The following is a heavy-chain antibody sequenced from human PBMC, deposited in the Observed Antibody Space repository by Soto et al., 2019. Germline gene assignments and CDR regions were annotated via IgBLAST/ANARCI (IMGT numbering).Heavy chain of an antibody. D-gene: IGHD2-2*01. CDR2: VYYSGIT. CDR3: ARSIVVVPAAGGVYDT. CDR1: GDSIRSYY. V-gene: IGHV4-59*01. Sequence: SETLSLTCTVSGDSIRSYYWSWIRQPPGKRLEWIGYVYYSGITNYNPSLKSRVSISVDTSKNRFSLNLSSVTAADTAVYYCARSIVVVPAAGGVYDTWGQGTVVTVSS. J-gene: IGHJ5*02.